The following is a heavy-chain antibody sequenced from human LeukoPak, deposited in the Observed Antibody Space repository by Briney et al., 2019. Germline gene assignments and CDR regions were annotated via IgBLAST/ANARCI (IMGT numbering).Heavy chain of an antibody. Sequence: ASVKVSCKVSGYTLTELSMHWVRQAPGKGLEWMGGFDPEDGETIYAQKFQGRVTMTEDTSTDTAYMELSRLRSEDTAVYYCATFGWGDYYYMDVWGKGTTVTISS. CDR1: GYTLTELS. J-gene: IGHJ6*03. CDR3: ATFGWGDYYYMDV. V-gene: IGHV1-24*01. CDR2: FDPEDGET. D-gene: IGHD3-10*01.